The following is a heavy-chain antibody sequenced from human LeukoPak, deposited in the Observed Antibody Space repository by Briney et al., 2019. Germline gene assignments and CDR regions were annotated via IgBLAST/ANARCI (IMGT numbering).Heavy chain of an antibody. D-gene: IGHD3-22*01. J-gene: IGHJ6*03. CDR1: GLTFTNYA. Sequence: PGGSLRLSCETSGLTFTNYAMSWVRQAPGKGLEWVSAISGSGGSTYYADSVKGRFTISRDNSKNTLYLQMNSLRAEDTAVYDCARRRYYHDSSGRTTYYYMDIWGKGTTVTVSS. CDR2: ISGSGGST. CDR3: ARRRYYHDSSGRTTYYYMDI. V-gene: IGHV3-23*01.